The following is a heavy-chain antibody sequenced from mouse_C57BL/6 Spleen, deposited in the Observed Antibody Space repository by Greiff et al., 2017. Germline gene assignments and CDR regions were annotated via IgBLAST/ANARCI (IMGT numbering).Heavy chain of an antibody. J-gene: IGHJ4*01. CDR2: IDPSDSYT. Sequence: QVQLQQPGAELVQPGASVKLSCKASGYTFTSYWMQWVQQRPGQGLEWIGEIDPSDSYTTYNQKFKGKATLTVDTSSSTAYMQLSSLTSEDSAVYYCARGRYGYAMDYWGQGTSVTVSS. CDR3: ARGRYGYAMDY. D-gene: IGHD2-12*01. V-gene: IGHV1-50*01. CDR1: GYTFTSYW.